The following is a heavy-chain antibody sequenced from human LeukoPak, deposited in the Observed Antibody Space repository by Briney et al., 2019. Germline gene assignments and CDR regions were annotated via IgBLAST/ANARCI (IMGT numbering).Heavy chain of an antibody. J-gene: IGHJ3*02. D-gene: IGHD1-1*01. Sequence: ASVKISCKVSGYTLTELSMHWVRQAPGKGLEWMGGFDPEDGETIYAQKFQGRVTMTRDMSTSTVYMELSSLRSEDTAVYCCARQVNWNDDGGAFDIWGQGTMVTVSS. V-gene: IGHV1-24*01. CDR2: FDPEDGET. CDR3: ARQVNWNDDGGAFDI. CDR1: GYTLTELS.